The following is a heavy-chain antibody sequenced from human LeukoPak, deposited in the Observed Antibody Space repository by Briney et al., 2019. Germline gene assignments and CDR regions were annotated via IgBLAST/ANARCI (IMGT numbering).Heavy chain of an antibody. CDR1: GGSISSSNW. D-gene: IGHD6-19*01. CDR3: ARGAAVAGYHNQNFDY. Sequence: PSETLSLTCAVSGGSISSSNWWSLVRQPPGKGLEWIVEIYHSGSTNYNPSLESRVTISVDKSKNQFSLKLSSVTAADTAVYYCARGAAVAGYHNQNFDYWGQGTLVTVSS. V-gene: IGHV4-4*02. J-gene: IGHJ4*02. CDR2: IYHSGST.